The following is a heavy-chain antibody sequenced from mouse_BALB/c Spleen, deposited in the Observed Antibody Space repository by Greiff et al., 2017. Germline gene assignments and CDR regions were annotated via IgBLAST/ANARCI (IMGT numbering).Heavy chain of an antibody. CDR2: IYPGDGDT. J-gene: IGHJ4*01. D-gene: IGHD2-1*01. V-gene: IGHV1-87*01. CDR3: ARYGNFYAMDY. Sequence: VQLQQSGPELVKPGASVKISCKASGYTFTSYWMQWVKQRPGQGLEWIGAIYPGDGDTRYTQKFKGKATLTADKSSSTAYMQLSSLASEDSAVYYCARYGNFYAMDYWGQGTSVTVSS. CDR1: GYTFTSYW.